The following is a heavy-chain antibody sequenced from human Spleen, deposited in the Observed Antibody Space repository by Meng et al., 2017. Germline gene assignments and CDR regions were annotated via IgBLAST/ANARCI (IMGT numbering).Heavy chain of an antibody. J-gene: IGHJ4*02. D-gene: IGHD6-6*01. CDR2: MNPSGGST. CDR1: GYTFTSYY. Sequence: ASVKVSCKASGYTFTSYYMHWVRQAPGQGLEWMALMNPSGGSTSYAQKLQGRVTMTTDTSTSTAYMELRSLRSDDTAVYYCARDFDSSFSGYWGQGTLVTVSS. CDR3: ARDFDSSFSGY. V-gene: IGHV1-46*01.